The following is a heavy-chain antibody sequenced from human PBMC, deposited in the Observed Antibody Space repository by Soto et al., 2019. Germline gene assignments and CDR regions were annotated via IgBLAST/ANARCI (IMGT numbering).Heavy chain of an antibody. Sequence: SETLSLTCAVYGGSFSGYYWSWIRQPPGKGLEWIGEINHSGSTNYNPSLKSRVTISVDTSKNQFSLKLSSVTAADTAVYYCARGRGFWSGYHYYFDYWGQGTLVTVS. CDR1: GGSFSGYY. D-gene: IGHD3-3*01. V-gene: IGHV4-34*01. J-gene: IGHJ4*02. CDR2: INHSGST. CDR3: ARGRGFWSGYHYYFDY.